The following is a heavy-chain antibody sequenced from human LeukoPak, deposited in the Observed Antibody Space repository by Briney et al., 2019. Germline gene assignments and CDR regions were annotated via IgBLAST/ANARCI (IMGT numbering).Heavy chain of an antibody. CDR2: ISRSGSTI. V-gene: IGHV3-48*02. J-gene: IGHJ4*02. CDR3: ARDRGYCSSTNCYLYYFDY. D-gene: IGHD2-2*01. CDR1: GFTFSSYS. Sequence: GGSLRLTCAASGFTFSSYSMNWVRQAPGKGLEWISYISRSGSTIYYADSVKGRFTISRDNAKNSLSLQMNSLRDEDTAVYYCARDRGYCSSTNCYLYYFDYWGQGTLVTVSS.